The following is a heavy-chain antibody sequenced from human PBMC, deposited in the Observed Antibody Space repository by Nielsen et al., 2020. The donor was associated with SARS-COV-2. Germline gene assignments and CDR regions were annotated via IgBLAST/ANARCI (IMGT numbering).Heavy chain of an antibody. CDR2: ISGSGGST. Sequence: GGSLRLSCAASGFTFSQYGLDWVRQAPGKGLEWVSAISGSGGSTYYADSVKGRFTISRDNSKNTLYLQMNSLRAEDTAVYYCAKEGYSSSWYNYYYYYYMDVWGKGTTVTVSS. V-gene: IGHV3-23*01. CDR3: AKEGYSSSWYNYYYYYYMDV. J-gene: IGHJ6*03. D-gene: IGHD6-13*01. CDR1: GFTFSQYG.